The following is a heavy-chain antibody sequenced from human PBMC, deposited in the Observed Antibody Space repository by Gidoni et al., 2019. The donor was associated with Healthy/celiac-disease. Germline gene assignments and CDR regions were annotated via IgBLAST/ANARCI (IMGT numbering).Heavy chain of an antibody. V-gene: IGHV3-33*01. J-gene: IGHJ3*02. CDR3: ARDYTVTLRGGAFDI. Sequence: QVQLVESGGGVVQPGRSLRRSCAASGFTFSSYGMHWVRQAPGKGLEWVAVIWYDGSNKYYADSVKGRFTISRDNSKNTLYLQMNSLRAEDTAVYYCARDYTVTLRGGAFDIWGQGTMVTVSS. D-gene: IGHD4-17*01. CDR1: GFTFSSYG. CDR2: IWYDGSNK.